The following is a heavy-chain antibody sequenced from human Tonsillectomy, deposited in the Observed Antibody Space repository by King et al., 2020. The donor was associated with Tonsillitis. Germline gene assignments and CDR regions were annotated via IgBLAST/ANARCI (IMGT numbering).Heavy chain of an antibody. D-gene: IGHD2-15*01. Sequence: VQLQESGGGLVQPGESLRLSCAASGLTFSTYAMTWVRQSPRKGLEWVSAISGAGGSTFYADSVKGRFTISRDNSKSTLYLQMNSLRAEDTAVYYCAKWRPDCSGGSCYRDAFDMWGQGTMVTVSS. CDR2: ISGAGGST. J-gene: IGHJ3*02. CDR3: AKWRPDCSGGSCYRDAFDM. CDR1: GLTFSTYA. V-gene: IGHV3-23*01.